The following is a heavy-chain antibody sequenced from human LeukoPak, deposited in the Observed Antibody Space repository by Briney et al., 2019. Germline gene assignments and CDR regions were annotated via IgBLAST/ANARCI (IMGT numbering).Heavy chain of an antibody. Sequence: SVKVSCKASGGTFSSYAISWVRQAPGQGLKWMGGIIPIFGTANYAQKFQGRVTITADESTSTAYMELSSLRSEDTAVYYCARGGTTGTTSLYYYYYMDVWGKGTTVTVSS. D-gene: IGHD1-1*01. CDR2: IIPIFGTA. V-gene: IGHV1-69*13. CDR3: ARGGTTGTTSLYYYYYMDV. CDR1: GGTFSSYA. J-gene: IGHJ6*03.